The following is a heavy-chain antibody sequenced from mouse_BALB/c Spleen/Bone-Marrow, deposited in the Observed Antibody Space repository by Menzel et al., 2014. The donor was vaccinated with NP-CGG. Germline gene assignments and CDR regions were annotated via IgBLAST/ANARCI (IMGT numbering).Heavy chain of an antibody. J-gene: IGHJ4*01. Sequence: QVHVKQSGAELVRPGTSVKISCKASGYNFTNYWLGWVKQRPGHGLEWVGDVYPGGVYTNYNEKLKGKATLTADTSSNTAYMQLCSLTPSDSAVYFCAKEDRTKEYGYAIDYWGQGTTVTVSS. D-gene: IGHD1-1*02. CDR1: GYNFTNYW. V-gene: IGHV1-63*02. CDR2: VYPGGVYT. CDR3: AKEDRTKEYGYAIDY.